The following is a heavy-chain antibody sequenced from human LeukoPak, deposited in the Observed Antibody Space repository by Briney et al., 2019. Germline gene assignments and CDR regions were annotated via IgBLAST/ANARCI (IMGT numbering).Heavy chain of an antibody. D-gene: IGHD3-10*01. V-gene: IGHV4-34*01. Sequence: SETLSLTCAISGGSFDGYSWSWIRQSPGEGLEWIGEINLGGSTNYNPSLKSRVTISVDTSKNQFSLKLSSVTAADTAVYYCARHYRSITMVRGASFGYWGQGTLVTVSS. J-gene: IGHJ4*02. CDR1: GGSFDGYS. CDR3: ARHYRSITMVRGASFGY. CDR2: INLGGST.